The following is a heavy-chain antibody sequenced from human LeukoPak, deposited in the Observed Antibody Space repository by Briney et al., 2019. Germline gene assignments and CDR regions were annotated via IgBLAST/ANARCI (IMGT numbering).Heavy chain of an antibody. CDR2: INRDGSDK. CDR3: ARDASGSFYDD. J-gene: IGHJ4*02. D-gene: IGHD1-26*01. Sequence: PGGSLRLSCAASGFTFSSYWMTWVRQAPGKGLEWVANINRDGSDKYYVDSVKGRFTISRDNAENSLYLQMDSLRAEDTAMYYCARDASGSFYDDWGQGTLVTVSS. V-gene: IGHV3-7*01. CDR1: GFTFSSYW.